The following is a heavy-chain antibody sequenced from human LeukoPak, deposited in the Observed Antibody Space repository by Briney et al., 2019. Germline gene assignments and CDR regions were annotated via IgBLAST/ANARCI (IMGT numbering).Heavy chain of an antibody. Sequence: SETLSLTCTVSGDFITAYYWSWIRQPPGKGLEWIGYVYYTGSTEYNPSLGSRVTISLEMSKHQYSLDLTSVTAADTAVYYCASNTGTVFDYWGQGALVTVSS. J-gene: IGHJ4*02. CDR1: GDFITAYY. CDR2: VYYTGST. V-gene: IGHV4-59*01. D-gene: IGHD7-27*01. CDR3: ASNTGTVFDY.